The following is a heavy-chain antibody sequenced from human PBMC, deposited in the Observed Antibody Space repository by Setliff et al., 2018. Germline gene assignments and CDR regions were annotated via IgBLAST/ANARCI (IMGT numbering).Heavy chain of an antibody. Sequence: GASLMICCKESRDSFTNYWIIWVRQVPGKGLEWMGMIFPADADTRYNPSFKGQVTMSLDRSITTAYLQWDSLKASDTAIYYCAQKHQRASWAFDPWGRGTLVTVSS. CDR1: RDSFTNYW. D-gene: IGHD2-2*01. V-gene: IGHV5-51*01. CDR2: IFPADADT. CDR3: AQKHQRASWAFDP. J-gene: IGHJ5*02.